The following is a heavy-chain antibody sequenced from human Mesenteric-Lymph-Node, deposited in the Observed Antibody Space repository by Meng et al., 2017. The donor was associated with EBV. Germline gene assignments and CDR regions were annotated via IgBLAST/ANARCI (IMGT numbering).Heavy chain of an antibody. CDR3: ARGGYYYDSSGQLDY. V-gene: IGHV4-34*01. CDR1: VGSFSGYY. CDR2: INYFGST. J-gene: IGHJ4*02. Sequence: QLRVHERGPGLLKPSATLSLTCVVYVGSFSGYYWMWIRQPPGKGLEWVGEINYFGSTNYNPSLESRVTISVDTSKNQFSLKLSSVTAADTAVYYCARGGYYYDSSGQLDYWGQGTLVTVSS. D-gene: IGHD3-22*01.